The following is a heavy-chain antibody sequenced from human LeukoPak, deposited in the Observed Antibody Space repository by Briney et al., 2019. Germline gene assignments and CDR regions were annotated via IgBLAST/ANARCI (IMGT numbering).Heavy chain of an antibody. CDR2: ISYDGSNK. V-gene: IGHV3-30*18. J-gene: IGHJ6*02. CDR1: GFTFSSYG. D-gene: IGHD6-13*01. Sequence: GGSLRLSCAASGFTFSSYGMHWVRQAPGKGLEWVAVISYDGSNKYYADSVKGRFTISRDNSKNTLYLQMNSLRAEDTAVYYCAKEAVGSSSWYRSLGYYYYYGMDDWGQGTTVTVSS. CDR3: AKEAVGSSSWYRSLGYYYYYGMDD.